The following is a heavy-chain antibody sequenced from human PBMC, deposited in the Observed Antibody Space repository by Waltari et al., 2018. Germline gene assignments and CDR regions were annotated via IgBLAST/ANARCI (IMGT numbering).Heavy chain of an antibody. CDR1: GFTISNYA. CDR2: TSSDGSNN. Sequence: QMQLVESGGGVVQPGGSLRLSCAASGFTISNYAMHWVRRARGRGLGGGRITSSDGSNNFYADSVKGRYTISRDNSKSTLYLQMNNLRAEDTALYYCARDASTTVTAPWWYFDSWGQGTLVTVSS. D-gene: IGHD4-17*01. CDR3: ARDASTTVTAPWWYFDS. V-gene: IGHV3-30-3*01. J-gene: IGHJ4*01.